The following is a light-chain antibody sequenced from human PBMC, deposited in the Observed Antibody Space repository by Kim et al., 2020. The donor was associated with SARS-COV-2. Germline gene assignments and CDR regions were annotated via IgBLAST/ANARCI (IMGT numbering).Light chain of an antibody. CDR2: KDS. CDR1: ALPKQY. J-gene: IGLJ1*01. V-gene: IGLV3-25*03. Sequence: SPGQTARITCSGDALPKQYAYWYQQKPGQAPVLVIYKDSERPSGIPERFSGSSSGTTVTLTISGVQAEDEADYYCQSADSSGTYYVFGTGTKVTV. CDR3: QSADSSGTYYV.